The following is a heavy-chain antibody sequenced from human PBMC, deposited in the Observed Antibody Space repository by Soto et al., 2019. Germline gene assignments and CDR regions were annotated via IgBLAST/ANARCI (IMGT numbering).Heavy chain of an antibody. J-gene: IGHJ6*02. CDR3: AMAGAARPDYYYYYGRYV. CDR2: IYYGGST. V-gene: IGHV4-59*01. Sequence: SETLSFTCTVSGGSISSYYWSWIRQPPGKGLERTGTIYYGGSTNYNPPLKSRVTISVDTSKNQFSLKRSSETAADTAVYDCAMAGAARPDYYYYYGRYVWGQGTTFTVSS. CDR1: GGSISSYY. D-gene: IGHD6-6*01.